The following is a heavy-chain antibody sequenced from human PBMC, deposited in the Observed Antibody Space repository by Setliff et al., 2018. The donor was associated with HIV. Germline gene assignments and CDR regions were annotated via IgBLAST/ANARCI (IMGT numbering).Heavy chain of an antibody. D-gene: IGHD3-22*01. V-gene: IGHV4-39*02. CDR1: GGSISSGGFY. CDR2: IHYSRGT. J-gene: IGHJ4*02. Sequence: SETLSLTCTVTGGSISSGGFYWTWLRQPPGKGLEWIGNIHYSRGTYYNASLKSRVTISLDTSKNHFSLKLTSVAAADTAVYYCARRYHDSSGFYNSWGQGVLVTVSS. CDR3: ARRYHDSSGFYNS.